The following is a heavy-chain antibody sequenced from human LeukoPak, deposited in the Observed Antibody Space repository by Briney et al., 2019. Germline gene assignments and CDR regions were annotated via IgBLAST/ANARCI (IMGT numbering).Heavy chain of an antibody. CDR3: ARELIAVAGRGIDY. D-gene: IGHD6-19*01. Sequence: ASVKVSCKASGYTFTSYDINWVRQATGQGLEWKGWMNPNSGNTGYAQKFQGRVTMTRNTSISTAYMELSSLRSEDTAVYYCARELIAVAGRGIDYWGQGTLVTVSS. CDR1: GYTFTSYD. J-gene: IGHJ4*02. CDR2: MNPNSGNT. V-gene: IGHV1-8*01.